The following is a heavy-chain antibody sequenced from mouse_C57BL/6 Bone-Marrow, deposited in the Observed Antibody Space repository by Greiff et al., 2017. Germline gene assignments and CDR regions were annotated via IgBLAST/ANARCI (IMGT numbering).Heavy chain of an antibody. J-gene: IGHJ4*01. V-gene: IGHV1-50*01. CDR3: ASDGSYYALPS. CDR2: LDPSDSYT. D-gene: IGHD2-3*01. CDR1: CYTFTSYW. Sequence: QVQLQQPGAELVKPGASVKLSCKASCYTFTSYWMQWVKQRPGQGLEWIGELDPSDSYTNSTQKFNGKATLTVDPSSSTAYMQLSSLSSEDSAVYYCASDGSYYALPSSGQGPSVTVSA.